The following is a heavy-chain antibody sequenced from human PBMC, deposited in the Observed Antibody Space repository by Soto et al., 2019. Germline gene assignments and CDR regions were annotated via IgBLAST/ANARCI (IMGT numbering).Heavy chain of an antibody. CDR3: ASKRGRTSYYYYMDV. D-gene: IGHD3-10*01. Sequence: ASVKVSCKASGYTFTSYAIHWVRQAPGQSLEWMGWINAGTGRTKYSETFQGRVTITRDTSASTAYMELSSLRSEDTAVYYCASKRGRTSYYYYMDVWGRGTTVTVSS. V-gene: IGHV1-3*01. CDR1: GYTFTSYA. J-gene: IGHJ6*03. CDR2: INAGTGRT.